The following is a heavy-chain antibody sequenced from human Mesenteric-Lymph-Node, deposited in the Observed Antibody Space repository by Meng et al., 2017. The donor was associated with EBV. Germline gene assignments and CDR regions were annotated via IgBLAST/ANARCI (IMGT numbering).Heavy chain of an antibody. D-gene: IGHD5-18*01. Sequence: QVQLQESGPGLVKPPETLSLTCAVSGDSLSGHSWSWVRQSPGKGLEWIGRIYSSGTTTYHPSLKTRVTISVDTSRNQFSLKLTSVTAADTATYYCAREGGHSYGLFLDNWGQGTLVTVSS. V-gene: IGHV4-59*11. CDR1: GDSLSGHS. CDR2: IYSSGTT. J-gene: IGHJ4*02. CDR3: AREGGHSYGLFLDN.